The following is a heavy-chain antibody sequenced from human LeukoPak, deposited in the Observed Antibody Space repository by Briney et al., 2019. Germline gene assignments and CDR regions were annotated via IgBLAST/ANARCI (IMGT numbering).Heavy chain of an antibody. CDR1: GFTVSSNY. V-gene: IGHV3-53*01. J-gene: IGHJ4*02. CDR2: IYSGGST. Sequence: GGSLRLSCAAAGFTVSSNYMSWVRQAPGKGLEWVSVIYSGGSTYYADSVKGRFTISRDNSKNTLYLQMNSLRAEDRAVYYCARETITGTTSEPHDYWGQGTLVTVSS. CDR3: ARETITGTTSEPHDY. D-gene: IGHD1-20*01.